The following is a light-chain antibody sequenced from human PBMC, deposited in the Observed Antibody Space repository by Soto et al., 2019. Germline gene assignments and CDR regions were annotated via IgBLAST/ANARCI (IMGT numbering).Light chain of an antibody. CDR1: QDISNY. CDR2: DAS. Sequence: DIXXSQSPSXLSXXXXXRVTXXCQASQDISNYLNWYQHKPGKPPKLLIYDASNLETGVPSRFSGSKSGTAFTFTITSLQPEDIATYYCQQYDNLPFTFGGGTKVEIK. CDR3: QQYDNLPFT. J-gene: IGKJ4*01. V-gene: IGKV1-33*01.